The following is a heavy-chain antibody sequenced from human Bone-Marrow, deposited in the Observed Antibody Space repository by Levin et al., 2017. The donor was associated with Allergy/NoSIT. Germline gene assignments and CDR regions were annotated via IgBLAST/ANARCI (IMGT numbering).Heavy chain of an antibody. CDR3: AREGLEGVPLDIVVVPAAKNYYYYMDV. J-gene: IGHJ6*03. D-gene: IGHD2-2*03. Sequence: SVKVSCKASGGTFSSYPISWVRQAPGQGLEWMGRIIPILGIANYAQKFQGRVTITADKSTSTAYMELSSLRSEDTAVYYCAREGLEGVPLDIVVVPAAKNYYYYMDVWGKGTTVTVSS. V-gene: IGHV1-69*04. CDR1: GGTFSSYP. CDR2: IIPILGIA.